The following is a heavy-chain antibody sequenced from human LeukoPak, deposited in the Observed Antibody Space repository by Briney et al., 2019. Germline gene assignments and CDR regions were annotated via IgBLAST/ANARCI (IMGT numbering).Heavy chain of an antibody. CDR3: ARDRENGNWGSYRPADY. CDR1: GYTFNNDG. J-gene: IGHJ4*02. Sequence: ASVRVSCKASGYTFNNDGISWVRQAPGQGLEWMGWVTSYNGDTNYAQKLQGRVTMTTDTSTSTAYMELRSLRSDDTAVYYCARDRENGNWGSYRPADYWGQGTLVTVSS. D-gene: IGHD3-16*02. V-gene: IGHV1-18*01. CDR2: VTSYNGDT.